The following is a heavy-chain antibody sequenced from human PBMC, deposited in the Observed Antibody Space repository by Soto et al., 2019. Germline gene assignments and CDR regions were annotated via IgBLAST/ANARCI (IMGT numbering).Heavy chain of an antibody. CDR3: GGQVYGAKGYYFES. D-gene: IGHD4-17*01. Sequence: LQLQESGSGLRKPSETLSLTCIASNCPISSRSSHWGWSLQSPGKWLEWFGRIYSIGNTYSNPALKSRVTTSIGTLKIQLSLKMNSVSAAERGVYFCGGQVYGAKGYYFESWGQGDLGTVSS. CDR1: NCPISSRSSH. V-gene: IGHV4-39*01. J-gene: IGHJ4*02. CDR2: IYSIGNT.